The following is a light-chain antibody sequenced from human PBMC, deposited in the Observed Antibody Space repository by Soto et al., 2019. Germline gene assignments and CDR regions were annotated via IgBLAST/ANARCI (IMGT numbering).Light chain of an antibody. CDR1: SSNIGNNA. J-gene: IGLJ2*01. Sequence: QAVETQPPSVSEAPRQRVTISCSGSSSNIGNNAVNWYQQLPGKAPKLLIYYDDLLPSGVSDRFSGSKSGTSASLAISGLQSEDEADYYCAAWDDSLNGPVFGGGTKLTVL. CDR3: AAWDDSLNGPV. V-gene: IGLV1-36*01. CDR2: YDD.